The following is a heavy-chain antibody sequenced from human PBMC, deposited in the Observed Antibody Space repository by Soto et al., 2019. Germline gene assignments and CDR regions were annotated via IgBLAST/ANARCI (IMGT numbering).Heavy chain of an antibody. Sequence: SSETLSLTCAVYCGSFSGYYWSWIRQPPGKGLEWIGEINHSGSTNYNPSLKSRVTMSVDTSKNQFSLKLSSVTAADTAVYYCARTYYYDSSGYLGSQNYYYGMDVWGQGTTVTVSS. J-gene: IGHJ6*02. CDR1: CGSFSGYY. CDR2: INHSGST. V-gene: IGHV4-34*01. D-gene: IGHD3-22*01. CDR3: ARTYYYDSSGYLGSQNYYYGMDV.